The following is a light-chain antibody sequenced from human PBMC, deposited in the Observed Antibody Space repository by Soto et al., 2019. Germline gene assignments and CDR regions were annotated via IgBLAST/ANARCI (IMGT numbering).Light chain of an antibody. V-gene: IGLV1-51*01. J-gene: IGLJ1*01. CDR1: GSNVGYNS. CDR2: DNY. Sequence: QSVLTQPPSLSAAPGQEVTISCSGSGSNVGYNSVSWYQQLPGTAPKLLIYDNYKRPSVIPARFSGYKSGTSASLGITGLQTGDEDDYYCGAWDDRLTAYVFGSGTKVTVL. CDR3: GAWDDRLTAYV.